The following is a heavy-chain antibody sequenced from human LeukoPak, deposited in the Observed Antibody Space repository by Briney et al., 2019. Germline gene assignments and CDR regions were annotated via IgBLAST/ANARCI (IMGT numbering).Heavy chain of an antibody. D-gene: IGHD6-19*01. CDR2: ISAYNGNT. CDR3: APTKPRCIAVLVPILYYFDY. V-gene: IGHV1-18*01. J-gene: IGHJ4*02. Sequence: ASVKVSCKASGYTFTSYGISWVRQAPGQGLEWMGWISAYNGNTNYAQKLQGRVTMTTDTSTSTAYMELRSLRSDDTAVYYCAPTKPRCIAVLVPILYYFDYWGQGTLVTVSS. CDR1: GYTFTSYG.